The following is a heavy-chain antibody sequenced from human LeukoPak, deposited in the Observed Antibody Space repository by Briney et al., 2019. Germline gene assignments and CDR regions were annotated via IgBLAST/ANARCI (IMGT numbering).Heavy chain of an antibody. V-gene: IGHV3-74*01. J-gene: IGHJ4*02. CDR2: INSDGSAT. Sequence: GGSLRLSCAASGFTFSSPWMHWVRQAPGKGLVWVSRINSDGSATAYADSVKGRFTISRDNAENTLYLQMNSLRAEDTAVYYCARDRHYDFWSGYYTPFNSWGQGTLVTVSS. CDR3: ARDRHYDFWSGYYTPFNS. CDR1: GFTFSSPW. D-gene: IGHD3-3*01.